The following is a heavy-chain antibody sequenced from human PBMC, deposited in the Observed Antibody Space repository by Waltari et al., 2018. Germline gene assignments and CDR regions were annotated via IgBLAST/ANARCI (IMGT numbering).Heavy chain of an antibody. CDR2: ISYDGSNR. CDR3: ARDPSFSIVRGMIMSYYFDH. Sequence: LVTVISYDGSNRYYADSVKERFTISRDNSKNTLYLQMNSLRAEDTAVYYCARDPSFSIVRGMIMSYYFDHWGQGTLVTVSS. D-gene: IGHD3-10*01. V-gene: IGHV3-30*01. J-gene: IGHJ4*02.